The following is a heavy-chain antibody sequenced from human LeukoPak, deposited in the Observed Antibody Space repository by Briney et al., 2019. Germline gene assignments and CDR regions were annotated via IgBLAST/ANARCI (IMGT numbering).Heavy chain of an antibody. V-gene: IGHV1-2*02. Sequence: ASVKVSCKASGYTFTGYYMHWVRQAPGQGLEWMGWINPNSGGTNYAQKFQGRVTMTRDTPISTAYMELSRLRSDDTAVYYCARRLYYDILTGYYQAPFDYWGQGTLVTVSS. CDR3: ARRLYYDILTGYYQAPFDY. D-gene: IGHD3-9*01. J-gene: IGHJ4*02. CDR2: INPNSGGT. CDR1: GYTFTGYY.